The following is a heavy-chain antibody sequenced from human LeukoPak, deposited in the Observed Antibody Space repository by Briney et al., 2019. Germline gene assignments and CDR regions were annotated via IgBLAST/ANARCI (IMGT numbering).Heavy chain of an antibody. CDR3: AKDGLYDSSGYYSSDVWYFDL. V-gene: IGHV3-9*01. Sequence: GGSLRLSCAASGFTFDDYAMHWVRQAPGKGLEWVSGISWNSGSIGYADSVKGRFTISRDNAKNSLYLQMNSLRAEDTALYYCAKDGLYDSSGYYSSDVWYFDLWGRGTLVTVSS. D-gene: IGHD3-22*01. CDR2: ISWNSGSI. CDR1: GFTFDDYA. J-gene: IGHJ2*01.